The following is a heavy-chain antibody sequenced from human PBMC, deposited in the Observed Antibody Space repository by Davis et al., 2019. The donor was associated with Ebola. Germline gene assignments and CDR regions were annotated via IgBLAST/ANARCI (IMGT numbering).Heavy chain of an antibody. CDR2: VSHSEREK. CDR1: GFTFRNYA. J-gene: IGHJ5*02. V-gene: IGHV3-30*04. D-gene: IGHD3-16*01. Sequence: GESLKISCAASGFTFRNYAMHWVRQAPGKGPEWVAVVSHSEREKFYADSVKGRFTISRDISKSTLFMEMNSLTAEDTAVYYCAKDGGNQMSTHNWFETWGQGTLVTVSS. CDR3: AKDGGNQMSTHNWFET.